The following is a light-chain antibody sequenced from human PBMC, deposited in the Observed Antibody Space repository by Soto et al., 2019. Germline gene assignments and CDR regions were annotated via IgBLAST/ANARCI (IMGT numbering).Light chain of an antibody. Sequence: EIVMPQSPATLSLSPGESATLSGRASQSITRNLAWYQQTPGQAPRLLIYGASTRATGIPARFSGSGSGTEFTLTISSLQSEDFAVYYCQQYNNWPMWTVGQGNKVDNK. V-gene: IGKV3-15*01. CDR3: QQYNNWPMWT. CDR1: QSITRN. CDR2: GAS. J-gene: IGKJ1*01.